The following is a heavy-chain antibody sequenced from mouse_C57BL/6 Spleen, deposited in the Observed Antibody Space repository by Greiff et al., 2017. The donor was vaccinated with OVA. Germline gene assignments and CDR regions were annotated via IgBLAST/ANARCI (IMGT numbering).Heavy chain of an antibody. Sequence: VKLVESGPELVKPGASVKLSCKASGYTFTSYDINWVKQRPGQGLEWIGWIYPRDGSTKYNEKFKGKATLTVDTSSSTAYMELHSLTSEDSAVYFCARCDSNYPFAYWGQGTLVTVSA. D-gene: IGHD2-5*01. V-gene: IGHV1-85*01. CDR1: GYTFTSYD. CDR3: ARCDSNYPFAY. CDR2: IYPRDGST. J-gene: IGHJ3*01.